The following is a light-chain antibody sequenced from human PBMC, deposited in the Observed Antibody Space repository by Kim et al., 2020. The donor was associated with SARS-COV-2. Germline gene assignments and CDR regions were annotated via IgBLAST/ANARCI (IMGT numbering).Light chain of an antibody. CDR2: KNN. CDR1: SSNIGSNF. Sequence: GQRVTISCSGSSSNIGSNFVYWYQQLPGTAPKLLIYKNNQRPSGVPDRFSGSKSDTSASLAISGLRSEDEADYYCAAWDDSLSGWVFGGGTKVTVL. V-gene: IGLV1-47*01. CDR3: AAWDDSLSGWV. J-gene: IGLJ3*02.